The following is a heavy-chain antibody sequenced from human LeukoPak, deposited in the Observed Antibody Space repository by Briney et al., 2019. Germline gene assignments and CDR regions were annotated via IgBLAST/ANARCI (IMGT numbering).Heavy chain of an antibody. D-gene: IGHD3-3*01. CDR2: INPSSGGT. CDR1: GYSFTGYY. J-gene: IGHJ4*02. CDR3: ATAFGVVDFDY. Sequence: ASVKVSCKASGYSFTGYYMHWVRQAPGQGLEWKGWINPSSGGTNYAQTFQGRVTMTRDTSTSTAYMELSRLTSDDTAMYYCATAFGVVDFDYWGQETLVTVSS. V-gene: IGHV1-2*02.